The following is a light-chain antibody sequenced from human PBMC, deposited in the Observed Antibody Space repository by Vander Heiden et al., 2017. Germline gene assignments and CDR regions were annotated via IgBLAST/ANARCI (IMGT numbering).Light chain of an antibody. J-gene: IGKJ1*01. CDR1: QSVSSN. V-gene: IGKV3-15*01. CDR2: GAS. Sequence: EIVMTQSPATLSVSPGERATLSCRASQSVSSNLAWYQQKPGQAPRLLIYGASTRATGIPARFSGSWSGTEFPLTISSLQSEDFAVYYCQQYNNWPLTFGQGTKVEIK. CDR3: QQYNNWPLT.